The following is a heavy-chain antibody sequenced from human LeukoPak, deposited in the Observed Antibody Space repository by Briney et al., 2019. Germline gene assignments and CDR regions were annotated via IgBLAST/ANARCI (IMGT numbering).Heavy chain of an antibody. Sequence: SQTLSLTCAVYGXSFSGYYWSWIRQPPGKGLEWIGEINHSGSTNYNPSLKSRVTISVDTSKNQFSLKLGSVTAADTAVYYCARQDCRSTSCYGIYYYGMDVWGQGTTVTVSS. J-gene: IGHJ6*02. CDR3: ARQDCRSTSCYGIYYYGMDV. V-gene: IGHV4-34*01. CDR1: GXSFSGYY. D-gene: IGHD2-2*01. CDR2: INHSGST.